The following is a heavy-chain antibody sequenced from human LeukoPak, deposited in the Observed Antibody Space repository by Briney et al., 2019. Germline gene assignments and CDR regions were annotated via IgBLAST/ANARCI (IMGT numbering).Heavy chain of an antibody. D-gene: IGHD6-19*01. CDR1: GGSFSGYY. J-gene: IGHJ1*01. CDR3: ARGSYSSGWYRRYFQH. CDR2: INHSGST. V-gene: IGHV4-34*01. Sequence: TSETLSLTCAVYGGSFSGYYWSWIRQPPGKGLEWIGEINHSGSTNYNPSLKSRVTISVDTSKNQFSLKLSSVTAADTAVYYCARGSYSSGWYRRYFQHWGQGTLVTVCS.